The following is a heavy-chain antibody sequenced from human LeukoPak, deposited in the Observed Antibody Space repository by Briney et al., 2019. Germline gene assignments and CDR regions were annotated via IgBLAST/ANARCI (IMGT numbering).Heavy chain of an antibody. Sequence: GGSLRLSCAASGFTFSSYAMSWVRQAPGKGLEWVSAISGSGGSTYYADSVKGRFTISRDNAKNTLYLQMNSLRAEDTAVYYCAREGITGRPYYYYYGMDVWGQGTTVTVSS. CDR3: AREGITGRPYYYYYGMDV. D-gene: IGHD1-20*01. CDR1: GFTFSSYA. CDR2: ISGSGGST. V-gene: IGHV3-23*01. J-gene: IGHJ6*02.